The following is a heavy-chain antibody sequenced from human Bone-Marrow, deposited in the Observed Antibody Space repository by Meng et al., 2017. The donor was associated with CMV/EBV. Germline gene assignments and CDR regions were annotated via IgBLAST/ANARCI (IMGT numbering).Heavy chain of an antibody. D-gene: IGHD5-24*01. CDR1: FTIRRKR. Sequence: FTIRRKRMNRVSQAQGKGLEWVSKNSRSRSNKNNEEEVKGRFTISRDNAKNSLYLQMNSLRAEDTAVYYCARFYNPAIFDYWGQGTLVTVSS. CDR2: NSRSRSNK. J-gene: IGHJ4*02. CDR3: ARFYNPAIFDY. V-gene: IGHV3-21*05.